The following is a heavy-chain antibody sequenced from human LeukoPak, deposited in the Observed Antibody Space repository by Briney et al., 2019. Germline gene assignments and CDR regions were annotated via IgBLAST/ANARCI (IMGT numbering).Heavy chain of an antibody. J-gene: IGHJ4*02. CDR1: GGSFSGYY. CDR2: INHSGST. Sequence: SETLSLTCAVSGGSFSGYYWSWIRQPPGKGLEWIGEINHSGSTNYNPSLKSRVTISVDTSKNQFSLTLSSVTAADTAVYYCARGGDSSSYQDYWGQGTLVTVSS. V-gene: IGHV4-34*01. CDR3: ARGGDSSSYQDY. D-gene: IGHD6-13*01.